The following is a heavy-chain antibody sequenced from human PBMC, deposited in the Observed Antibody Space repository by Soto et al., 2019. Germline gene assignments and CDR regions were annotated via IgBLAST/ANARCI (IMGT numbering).Heavy chain of an antibody. CDR2: IYPGDSDT. Sequence: GESVTISDKASGSSFTRYWIVWVLQMPGKGLEWPRIIYPGDSDTRYSPSVQGQGTISADKSISTAYLQWSSLKASDTAMYYCARQNIVVVPAASPLYYYYGMDVWGQGTTVTVSS. D-gene: IGHD2-2*01. CDR3: ARQNIVVVPAASPLYYYYGMDV. V-gene: IGHV5-51*01. J-gene: IGHJ6*01. CDR1: GSSFTRYW.